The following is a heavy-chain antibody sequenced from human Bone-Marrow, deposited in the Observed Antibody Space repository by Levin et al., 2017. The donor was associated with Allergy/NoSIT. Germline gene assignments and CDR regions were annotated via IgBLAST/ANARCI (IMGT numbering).Heavy chain of an antibody. Sequence: GGSLRLSCAASGFSSSSYWMNWVRQVPGKGLEWVANIKQDGSERHHVDSVKGRFTISRDNARSTVYLQMNSLRVEDTAIYYCAAGDYLGNLGYYFDYWGLGTLVTVSS. CDR2: IKQDGSER. D-gene: IGHD4-17*01. CDR3: AAGDYLGNLGYYFDY. J-gene: IGHJ4*02. V-gene: IGHV3-7*01. CDR1: GFSSSSYW.